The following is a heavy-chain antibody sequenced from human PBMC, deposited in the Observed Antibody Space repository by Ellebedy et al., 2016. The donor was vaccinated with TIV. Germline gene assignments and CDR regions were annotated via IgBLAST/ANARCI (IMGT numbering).Heavy chain of an antibody. CDR3: ARGVRELTFYYFDY. Sequence: SVKVSCXASGGTFSSYAISWVRQAPGQGLEWMGGIIPIFGTANYAQKFQGRVTITADESTSTAYMELSSLRSEDTAVYYCARGVRELTFYYFDYWGQGTLVTVSS. J-gene: IGHJ4*02. D-gene: IGHD3-10*01. CDR1: GGTFSSYA. V-gene: IGHV1-69*13. CDR2: IIPIFGTA.